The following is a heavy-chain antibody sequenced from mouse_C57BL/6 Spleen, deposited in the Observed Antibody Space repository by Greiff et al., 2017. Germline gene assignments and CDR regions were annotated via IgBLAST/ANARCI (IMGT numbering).Heavy chain of an antibody. CDR3: ARHEDGTAQATYYYAMDY. V-gene: IGHV1-62-2*01. D-gene: IGHD3-2*02. CDR2: FYPGSGSI. Sequence: VQVVESGAELVKPGASVKLSCKASGYTFTEYTIHWVKQRSGQGLEWIGWFYPGSGSIKYNEKFKDKATLTADKSSITVYMELSRLTSEDSAVYFCARHEDGTAQATYYYAMDYWGQGTSVTVSS. J-gene: IGHJ4*01. CDR1: GYTFTEYT.